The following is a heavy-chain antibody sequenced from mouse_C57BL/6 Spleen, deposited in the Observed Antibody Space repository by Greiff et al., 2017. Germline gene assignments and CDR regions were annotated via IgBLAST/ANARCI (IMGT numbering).Heavy chain of an antibody. CDR2: IWSDGST. V-gene: IGHV2-6-1*01. J-gene: IGHJ4*01. Sequence: VKLMESGPGLVAPSQSLSITCTVSGFSLTSYGVHWVRQPPGKGLEWLVVIWSDGSTTYNSALKSRLSISKDNSKSQVFLKMNSLQTDDTAMYYCARHTYGGYAMDYWGQGTSVTVSS. CDR1: GFSLTSYG. D-gene: IGHD1-1*02. CDR3: ARHTYGGYAMDY.